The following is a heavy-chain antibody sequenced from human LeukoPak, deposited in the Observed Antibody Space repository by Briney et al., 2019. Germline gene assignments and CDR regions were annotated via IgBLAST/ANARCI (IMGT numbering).Heavy chain of an antibody. CDR2: ISGSGGST. J-gene: IGHJ4*02. CDR3: AKDQGDSGYYASDY. CDR1: GFTFSSYG. V-gene: IGHV3-23*01. Sequence: GGSLRLSCAASGFTFSSYGMNWVRQTAGKGLEWVSGISGSGGSTFYADSVKGRFTISRDNSKDTLYLQMNSLRAEDTAVYYCAKDQGDSGYYASDYWGQGTLVTVSS. D-gene: IGHD3-3*01.